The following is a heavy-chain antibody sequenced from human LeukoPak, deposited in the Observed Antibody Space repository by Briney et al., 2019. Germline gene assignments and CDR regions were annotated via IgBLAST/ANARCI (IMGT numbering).Heavy chain of an antibody. Sequence: ASVKVSCTASGYTFTSCDINWVRQATGQGLEWMGWMNPNSGNTGYGQSFQGRITMARDISIGTAYMELSNLTSEDTAIYYCTRGSSGRRDNWGQGTLVTVSA. D-gene: IGHD6-19*01. CDR1: GYTFTSCD. CDR3: TRGSSGRRDN. J-gene: IGHJ4*02. V-gene: IGHV1-8*01. CDR2: MNPNSGNT.